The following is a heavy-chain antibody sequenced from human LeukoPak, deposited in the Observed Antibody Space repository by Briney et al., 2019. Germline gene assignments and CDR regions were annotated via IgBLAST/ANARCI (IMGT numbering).Heavy chain of an antibody. J-gene: IGHJ4*02. CDR3: ARPRTPYYYDSSGYDNSFDY. V-gene: IGHV5-51*01. CDR1: GYSFTSYW. Sequence: GESLKISCKGSGYSFTSYWIGWVRQMPGKGLEWMGIIYPGDSDTRYSPSFQGQVTISADKSISTAYLQCSSLKASDTAMYYCARPRTPYYYDSSGYDNSFDYWGQGTLVTVSS. CDR2: IYPGDSDT. D-gene: IGHD3-22*01.